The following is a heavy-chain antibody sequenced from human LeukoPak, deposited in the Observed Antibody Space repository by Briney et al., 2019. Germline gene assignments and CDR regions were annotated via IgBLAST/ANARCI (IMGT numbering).Heavy chain of an antibody. Sequence: GRSLRLSCAASGFTFSSYAMHWVRQAPGKGLEWVAVISYDGSNKYYADSVKGRFTISRDNSKNTLYLQMNSLRAEDTAIYYCATLKDRWLQSPGTDYWGQGTLVTVSS. CDR2: ISYDGSNK. CDR3: ATLKDRWLQSPGTDY. CDR1: GFTFSSYA. V-gene: IGHV3-30-3*01. D-gene: IGHD5-24*01. J-gene: IGHJ4*02.